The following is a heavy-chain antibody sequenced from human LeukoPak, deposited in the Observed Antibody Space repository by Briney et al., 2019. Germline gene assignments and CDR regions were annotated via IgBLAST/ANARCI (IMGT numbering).Heavy chain of an antibody. D-gene: IGHD3-3*01. CDR3: ARMSPYYDFWSAHRMGDYYYYYYMDV. CDR1: GFTFSDYY. CDR2: ISSSSSYI. J-gene: IGHJ6*03. V-gene: IGHV3-21*01. Sequence: PGGSLRLSCAASGFTFSDYYMNWVRQAPGKGLEWVSSISSSSSYIYYADSVKGRFTISRDNAKNSLYLQMNSLRAEDTAVYYCARMSPYYDFWSAHRMGDYYYYYYMDVWGKGTTVTVSS.